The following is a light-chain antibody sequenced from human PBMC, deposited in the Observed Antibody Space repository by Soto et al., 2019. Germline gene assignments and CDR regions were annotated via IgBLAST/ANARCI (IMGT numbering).Light chain of an antibody. Sequence: DIQMTQSPSSPSASVGDRVTITCRASQSISSYLNWYQQKPGKAPKLLIYAASSLQSGVPSRFSGSGPGTDFTLTISSPQPEDFATYYCQQSYSTPWTFGQGTKVDIK. V-gene: IGKV1-39*01. CDR2: AAS. CDR1: QSISSY. CDR3: QQSYSTPWT. J-gene: IGKJ1*01.